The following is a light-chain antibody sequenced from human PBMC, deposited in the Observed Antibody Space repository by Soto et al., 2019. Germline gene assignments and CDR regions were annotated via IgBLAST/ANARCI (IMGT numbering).Light chain of an antibody. CDR2: GAS. CDR1: QYINTR. Sequence: EIVLTQSPATLSSFPGDRVTLSCRASQYINTRLAWYQHRPGQAPRLLIYGASTRATGIPARFSGSGSGTEFTLTISSLQSEDFAVYHCQQYSNWPLITFGQGTRWRL. CDR3: QQYSNWPLIT. V-gene: IGKV3-15*01. J-gene: IGKJ5*01.